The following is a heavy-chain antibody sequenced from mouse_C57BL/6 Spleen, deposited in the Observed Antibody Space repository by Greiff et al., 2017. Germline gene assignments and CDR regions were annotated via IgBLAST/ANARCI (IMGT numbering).Heavy chain of an antibody. J-gene: IGHJ3*01. D-gene: IGHD2-3*01. CDR3: ERWLLPSWFAY. CDR1: GYTFTDYY. V-gene: IGHV1-26*01. Sequence: EVQLQQSGPELVKPGASVKISCKASGYTFTDYYMNWVKQSHGKSLEWIGDINPNNGGTSYNQKFKGKATLTVDKSSSTAYMELRSLTSEDSAVXYCERWLLPSWFAYWGQGTLVTVSA. CDR2: INPNNGGT.